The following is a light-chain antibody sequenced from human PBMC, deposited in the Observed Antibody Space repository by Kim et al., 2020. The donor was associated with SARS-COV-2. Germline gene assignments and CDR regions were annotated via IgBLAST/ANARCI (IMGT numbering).Light chain of an antibody. Sequence: DIQMTQSPSSLSASVGDRVTITCRASQIMNSWLAWYQQRPGKAPQPLIYDTSKLEAGVPSRFSGSGSGTDIALTISSLQPEDFATYYCQQYYTAPLTFGQGTKVDIK. CDR3: QQYYTAPLT. V-gene: IGKV1D-16*01. J-gene: IGKJ1*01. CDR1: QIMNSW. CDR2: DTS.